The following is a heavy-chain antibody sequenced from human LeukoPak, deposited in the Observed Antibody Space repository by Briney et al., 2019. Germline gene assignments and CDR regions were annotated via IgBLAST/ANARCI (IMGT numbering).Heavy chain of an antibody. CDR3: VRLGSGTVAFDI. V-gene: IGHV3-30-3*01. J-gene: IGHJ3*02. D-gene: IGHD3-10*01. CDR2: ISYDGSNK. CDR1: GFTFSNYA. Sequence: GGSLRLSCAASGFTFSNYAMHWVRQAPGKGLEWVAVISYDGSNKYYADSVKGRFTISRDNAKNTLHLLMNSLRAEDTAVYYCVRLGSGTVAFDIWGQGTMVTVSS.